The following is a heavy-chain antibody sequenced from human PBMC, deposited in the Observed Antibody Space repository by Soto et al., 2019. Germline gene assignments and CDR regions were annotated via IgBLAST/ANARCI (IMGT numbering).Heavy chain of an antibody. J-gene: IGHJ6*02. V-gene: IGHV1-46*01. CDR2: INPSGGST. D-gene: IGHD4-17*01. CDR1: GYTFTSYY. Sequence: ASVKVSCKASGYTFTSYYMHWVRQAPGQGLEWMGIINPSGGSTSYAQKFQGRVTMTRDTSTSTVYMELSSLRPEDTAVYYCATVNYGYYGMDVWGQGTTVTVYS. CDR3: ATVNYGYYGMDV.